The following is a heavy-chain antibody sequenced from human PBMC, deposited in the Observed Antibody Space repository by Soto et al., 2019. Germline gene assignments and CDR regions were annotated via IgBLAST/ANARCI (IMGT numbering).Heavy chain of an antibody. D-gene: IGHD3-10*01. V-gene: IGHV4-34*02. CDR2: INHSGST. CDR1: GGSFSGYY. Sequence: QVQLQQWGAGLVKPSETLSLTCAVYGGSFSGYYWSWIRQPPGKGLEWIGEINHSGSTIYNPSLESRVTISVDTSKNQFSLKLSSVTAADTAVYYCARVQWFGMDGRYWGQGTLVTVSS. J-gene: IGHJ4*02. CDR3: ARVQWFGMDGRY.